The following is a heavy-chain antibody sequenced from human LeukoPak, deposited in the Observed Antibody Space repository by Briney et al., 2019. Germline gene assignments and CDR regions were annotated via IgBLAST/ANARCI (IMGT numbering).Heavy chain of an antibody. CDR2: VWYDGNNK. CDR1: GFTFINYG. D-gene: IGHD6-13*01. CDR3: ARGRIDSSSQLKYYFDY. Sequence: GGSLRLSCAASGFTFINYGMYWVRQAPGKGLEWVATVWYDGNNKYYADSVKGRFTISRDSSENTLYLQMNSLRAEDTAVYYCARGRIDSSSQLKYYFDYWGQGTLVTVSS. V-gene: IGHV3-33*07. J-gene: IGHJ4*02.